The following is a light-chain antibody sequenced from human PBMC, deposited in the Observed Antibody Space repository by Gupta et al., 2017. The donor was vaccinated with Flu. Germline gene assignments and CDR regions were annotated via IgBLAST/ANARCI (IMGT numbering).Light chain of an antibody. CDR2: DAS. V-gene: IGKV3-11*01. Sequence: EIVLTQSPATLSLYPGDRAILSCRASQSVNIYLAWYQQKPGQPPRLLMFDASKRAAGIPDRFSGSGSGTDFTLTISTLEPEDFAVYYCQQRSGLPMYTFGQGTKVE. CDR1: QSVNIY. J-gene: IGKJ2*01. CDR3: QQRSGLPMYT.